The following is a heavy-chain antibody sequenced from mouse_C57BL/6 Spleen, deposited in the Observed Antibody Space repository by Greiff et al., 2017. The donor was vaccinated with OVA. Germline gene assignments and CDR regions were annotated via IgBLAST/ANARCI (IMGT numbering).Heavy chain of an antibody. V-gene: IGHV1-82*01. CDR3: AREDYGSSYNYFDY. J-gene: IGHJ2*01. D-gene: IGHD1-1*01. CDR1: GYAFSSSW. Sequence: QVQLQQSGPELVKPGASVTISCKASGYAFSSSWMNWVKQRPGKGLEWIGRIYPGDGDTNYNGKVKGKATLTADKSSSTAYMQLSSLTSEDSAVYFCAREDYGSSYNYFDYWGQGTTLTVSS. CDR2: IYPGDGDT.